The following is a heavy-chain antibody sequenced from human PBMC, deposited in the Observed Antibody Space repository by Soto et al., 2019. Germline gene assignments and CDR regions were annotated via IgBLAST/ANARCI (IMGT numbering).Heavy chain of an antibody. D-gene: IGHD2-2*01. J-gene: IGHJ3*02. Sequence: QMQLVQSGAEVKKPGSSVKVSCEASGGTYPISWVRQAPGQGLEWMGSIIPMFGTTNYAQNFQGRVALTADKSTNPAYLELSSLRSEDTAVYFCVRKGAAASWPHGFDMWGQGTMVTVSS. V-gene: IGHV1-69*06. CDR2: IIPMFGTT. CDR1: GGTYP. CDR3: VRKGAAASWPHGFDM.